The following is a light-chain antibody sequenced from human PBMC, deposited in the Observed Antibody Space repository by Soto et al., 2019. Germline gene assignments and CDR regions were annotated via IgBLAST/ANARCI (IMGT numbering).Light chain of an antibody. CDR2: DAS. Sequence: GDRVTITCRASQSIIGYLAWYQQKPGKAPKLLIYDASNLESGVPSRFSGSGSGTEFTLTISSLQPDDFATYYCQHYNSYSEAFGQGTKVDIK. V-gene: IGKV1-5*01. CDR1: QSIIGY. CDR3: QHYNSYSEA. J-gene: IGKJ1*01.